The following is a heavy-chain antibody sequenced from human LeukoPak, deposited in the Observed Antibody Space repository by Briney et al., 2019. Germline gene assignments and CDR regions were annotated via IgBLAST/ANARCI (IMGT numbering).Heavy chain of an antibody. J-gene: IGHJ4*02. CDR1: GYTFTGYY. CDR3: ARVGSSGWYVHPTLDY. V-gene: IGHV1-2*02. CDR2: INPNSGVT. Sequence: ASVKVSCKASGYTFTGYYMHWVRQAPGQGLEWMGWINPNSGVTNYAQKFQGRVTVTRDTSISTAYMELSRLRSDDTAVYYCARVGSSGWYVHPTLDYWGQGTLLTVSS. D-gene: IGHD6-19*01.